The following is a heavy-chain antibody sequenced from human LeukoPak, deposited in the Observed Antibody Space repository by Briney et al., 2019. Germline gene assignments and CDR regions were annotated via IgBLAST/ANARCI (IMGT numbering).Heavy chain of an antibody. V-gene: IGHV4-34*01. Sequence: MSSGTLSLTCAVYGGSFSGYYWSWIRQPPGKVLEWIGEINHSGSTNYNPSLKSRVTISVDTSKNQFPLKLSSVTAADTAVYYCARYSSGWLRGDGLDVWGQGTTVTVSS. CDR2: INHSGST. J-gene: IGHJ6*02. CDR3: ARYSSGWLRGDGLDV. CDR1: GGSFSGYY. D-gene: IGHD6-19*01.